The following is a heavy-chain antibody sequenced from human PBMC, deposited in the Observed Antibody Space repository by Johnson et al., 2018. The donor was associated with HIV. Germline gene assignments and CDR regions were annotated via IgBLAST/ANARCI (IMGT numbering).Heavy chain of an antibody. V-gene: IGHV3-30*04. CDR1: GFTFSSYA. CDR2: IWYDGSNK. Sequence: QVQLVESGGGVVQPGRSLRLSCAASGFTFSSYAMHWVRQAPGKGLEWVAVIWYDGSNKYYADSVKGRFTISRDNSKNTLYLQMNSLRAEDTAVYYCALLRGAAGDDAFDNWGQGTMVTVSS. CDR3: ALLRGAAGDDAFDN. D-gene: IGHD6-13*01. J-gene: IGHJ3*02.